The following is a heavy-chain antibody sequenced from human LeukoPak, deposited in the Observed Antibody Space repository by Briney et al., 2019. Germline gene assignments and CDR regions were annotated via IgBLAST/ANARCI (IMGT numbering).Heavy chain of an antibody. V-gene: IGHV3-21*01. CDR2: ISSSSSYI. D-gene: IGHD3-10*01. J-gene: IGHJ3*02. CDR1: GFTFSSYS. Sequence: PGGSLRLSCAASGFTFSSYSTNWVRQAPGKGLEWVSSISSSSSYIYYADSVKGRFTISRDNAKNSLYLQMNSLRAEDTAVYYCARDVLSHYGSGSYVAFDIWGQGTMVTVSS. CDR3: ARDVLSHYGSGSYVAFDI.